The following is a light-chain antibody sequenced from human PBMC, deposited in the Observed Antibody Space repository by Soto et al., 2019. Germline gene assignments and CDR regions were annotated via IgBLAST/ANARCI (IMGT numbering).Light chain of an antibody. J-gene: IGKJ4*01. CDR1: QSVSSSY. CDR2: GAS. Sequence: EIVLTQSPGTLSLSPGERATLSCRASQSVSSSYLAWYQQKPGQAPRLLIYGASSRATGIQDKFSGSGSGTDFPLNISRLEPEDFAVYYCQQYGSSPLTFGGGTKVEIK. CDR3: QQYGSSPLT. V-gene: IGKV3-20*01.